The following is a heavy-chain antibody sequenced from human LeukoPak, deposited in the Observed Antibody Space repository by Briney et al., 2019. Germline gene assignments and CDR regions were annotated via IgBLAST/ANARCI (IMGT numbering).Heavy chain of an antibody. J-gene: IGHJ2*01. CDR3: AKDRTVGASYWYFDL. V-gene: IGHV3-23*01. D-gene: IGHD1-26*01. CDR1: GFTFSSYA. Sequence: PGGSLRLSCAASGFTFSSYAMSWARQAPGKGLEWVSGISSSGSGGNTYYADSVKGRCTISRDSAKNTMVLQMNTLRAEETAVYYCAKDRTVGASYWYFDLWGRGTLVTVSS. CDR2: ISSSGSGGNT.